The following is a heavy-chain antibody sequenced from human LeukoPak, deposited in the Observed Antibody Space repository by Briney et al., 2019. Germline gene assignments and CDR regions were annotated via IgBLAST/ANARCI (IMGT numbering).Heavy chain of an antibody. CDR1: GGSISSYY. V-gene: IGHV4-59*01. D-gene: IGHD3-3*01. J-gene: IGHJ3*02. CDR2: IYYSGST. Sequence: PSETLSLTCTVSGGSISSYYWSWIRQPPGKGLEWIGYIYYSGSTNYNPSLKSRVTISVDTSKNQFSLKLSSVTAADTAVYYSARALLRPNAFDIWGQATMVTVSS. CDR3: ARALLRPNAFDI.